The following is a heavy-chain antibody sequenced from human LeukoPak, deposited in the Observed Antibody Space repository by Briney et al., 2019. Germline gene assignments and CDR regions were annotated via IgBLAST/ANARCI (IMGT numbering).Heavy chain of an antibody. CDR2: ISFDGRNM. CDR3: VRGVGLYDSIGYFDY. V-gene: IGHV3-30*04. CDR1: GFIFNICA. D-gene: IGHD3-22*01. Sequence: GGSLRLSCAASGFIFNICAMHWVRQAPGKGLEWVATISFDGRNMFYADSVKGRFTISRDNSKDTLYLQMNSLRDEDTAVYYCVRGVGLYDSIGYFDYWGQGTLSPSPQ. J-gene: IGHJ4*02.